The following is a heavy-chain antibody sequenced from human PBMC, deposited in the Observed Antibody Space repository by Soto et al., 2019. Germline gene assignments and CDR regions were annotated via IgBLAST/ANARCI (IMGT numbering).Heavy chain of an antibody. J-gene: IGHJ4*02. V-gene: IGHV4-39*01. Sequence: SEALSLTCTVSGGTISRSSYYWGWIRQPPGKGLEWIGSIYYSGSTYYNPSLKSRVTISVDTSKNQFSLKLSSVTAADTAVYYCATLGRPYYGSGTDYWGQGTLVTVS. D-gene: IGHD3-10*01. CDR3: ATLGRPYYGSGTDY. CDR2: IYYSGST. CDR1: GGTISRSSYY.